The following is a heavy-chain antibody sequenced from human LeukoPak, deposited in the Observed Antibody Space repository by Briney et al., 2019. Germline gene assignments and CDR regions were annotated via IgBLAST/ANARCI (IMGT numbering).Heavy chain of an antibody. CDR2: IYYRGTT. V-gene: IGHV4-59*01. CDR3: ARVRLLWDDAFDF. CDR1: GGSISSYY. J-gene: IGHJ3*01. D-gene: IGHD1-26*01. Sequence: SETLSLTCTVSGGSISSYYWSWIRQSPGKGLEWIGNIYYRGTTDYNPSLKSRVTISLDTSRKQFSLKLSSVSGADTAVFYCARVRLLWDDAFDFWGQGTVVTVSS.